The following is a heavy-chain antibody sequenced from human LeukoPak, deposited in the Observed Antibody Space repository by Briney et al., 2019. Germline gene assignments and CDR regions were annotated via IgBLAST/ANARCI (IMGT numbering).Heavy chain of an antibody. V-gene: IGHV3-23*01. CDR3: AKTGGWYHWFDP. CDR1: GFTFSSYA. D-gene: IGHD6-19*01. Sequence: GGSLRLSCAASGFTFSSYAMSWVRQAPGKGLEWVSAISGSGGSTYYADSVKGRFTISRDNSKNTLYLEMNSLRAEDTAVYYCAKTGGWYHWFDPWGQGTLVTVSS. CDR2: ISGSGGST. J-gene: IGHJ5*02.